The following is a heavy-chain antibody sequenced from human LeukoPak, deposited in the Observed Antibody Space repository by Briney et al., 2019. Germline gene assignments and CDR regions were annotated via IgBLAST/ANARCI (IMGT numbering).Heavy chain of an antibody. CDR1: GFTFSTYS. Sequence: GGSLRLSCAASGFTFSTYSMNWVRQAPGKGLEWVSSISSSSTYIYYADSVKGRFTISRDNAKNSLYLQMNSLRAEDTAVYSCARGPDYYGSGSYSSVSWFDPWGQGTLVTVSS. J-gene: IGHJ5*02. CDR2: ISSSSTYI. V-gene: IGHV3-21*01. CDR3: ARGPDYYGSGSYSSVSWFDP. D-gene: IGHD3-10*01.